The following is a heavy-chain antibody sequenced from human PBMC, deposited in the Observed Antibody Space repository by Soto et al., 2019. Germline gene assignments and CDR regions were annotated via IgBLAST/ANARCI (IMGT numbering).Heavy chain of an antibody. J-gene: IGHJ6*02. CDR2: IYYSGST. V-gene: IGHV4-31*03. Sequence: QVQLQESGPGLVKPSQTLSLTCTVSGGSISSGGYYWSWIRQHPGKGLEWMGYIYYSGSTYYNPSLKSRVTISVDTSKNQFSLKLSSVTAADTAVYYCARDSPLMVRGVITPSYYYGMDVWGQGTTVTVSS. CDR3: ARDSPLMVRGVITPSYYYGMDV. CDR1: GGSISSGGYY. D-gene: IGHD3-10*01.